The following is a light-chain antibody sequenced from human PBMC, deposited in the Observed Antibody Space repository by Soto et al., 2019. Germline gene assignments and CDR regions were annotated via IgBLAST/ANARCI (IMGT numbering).Light chain of an antibody. CDR1: TGTVTSSHY. CDR3: LLSFSGARV. CDR2: DTN. Sequence: QTVVTQEPSLTVSPGGTATLTCGSNTGTVTSSHYPYWFQQKPGQPPRTLIFDTNNRHSWTPARFSASLLGGKAALTLSGAQPEDEADYYCLLSFSGARVFGGGTQLTVL. V-gene: IGLV7-46*01. J-gene: IGLJ3*02.